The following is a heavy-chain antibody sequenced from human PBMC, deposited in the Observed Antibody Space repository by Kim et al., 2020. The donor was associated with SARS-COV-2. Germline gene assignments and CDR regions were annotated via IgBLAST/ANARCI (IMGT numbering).Heavy chain of an antibody. J-gene: IGHJ4*02. Sequence: MGWINPNSGDTDYSPKFQGRVTMTRDTSISTGYMELTSLTSDDTAFYYCAKGGSGATVLLAPTAVFDYWGQGTLVTVSS. D-gene: IGHD1-26*01. CDR3: AKGGSGATVLLAPTAVFDY. CDR2: INPNSGDT. V-gene: IGHV1-2*02.